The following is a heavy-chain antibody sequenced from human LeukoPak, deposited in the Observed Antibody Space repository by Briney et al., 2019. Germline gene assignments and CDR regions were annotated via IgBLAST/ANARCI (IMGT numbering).Heavy chain of an antibody. D-gene: IGHD6-6*01. CDR1: GFTFSGYW. Sequence: GGSLKLPRAAPGFTFSGYWMSWVRQAPGKELEWVANIQQNGSETYSADSVRGRFSISRDNANNTLYLQMNSRRDEDTAVYYCARWATSIDLWGQGVLVLVSS. J-gene: IGHJ4*02. CDR2: IQQNGSET. V-gene: IGHV3-7*01. CDR3: ARWATSIDL.